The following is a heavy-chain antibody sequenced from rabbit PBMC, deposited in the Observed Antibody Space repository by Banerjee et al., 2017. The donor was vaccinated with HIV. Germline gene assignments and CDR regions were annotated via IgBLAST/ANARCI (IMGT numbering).Heavy chain of an antibody. CDR3: ARHRPSVSGYYFDL. V-gene: IGHV1S45*01. D-gene: IGHD1-1*01. Sequence: QEQLEESGGDLVKPEGSLTLTCTASGFSFSNKYVMCWVRQAPGKGLEWIACINSSSGNTVYANWAKGRLTISKTSSTTVTLQMTSLTAADTATYFCARHRPSVSGYYFDLWGPGTLVTVS. CDR1: GFSFSNKYV. CDR2: INSSSGNT. J-gene: IGHJ4*01.